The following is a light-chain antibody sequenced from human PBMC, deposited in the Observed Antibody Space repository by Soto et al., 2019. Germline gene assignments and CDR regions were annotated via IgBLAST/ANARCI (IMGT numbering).Light chain of an antibody. CDR3: QQYNNWTRT. V-gene: IGKV3-15*01. CDR1: QSVSSN. Sequence: EIVMAQSPATLSVSPGERATLSCRGRQSVSSNLAWYQQKPGQAPRLLIYGASTRATGIPARFSGSGSGTEFTLTISSLQSEDFAVYYCQQYNNWTRTFGQGTKVDI. J-gene: IGKJ1*01. CDR2: GAS.